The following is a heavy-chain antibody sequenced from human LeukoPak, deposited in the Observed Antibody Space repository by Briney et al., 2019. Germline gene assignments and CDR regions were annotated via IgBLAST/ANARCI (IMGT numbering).Heavy chain of an antibody. CDR3: ARSGSLKQQLVHYFDY. V-gene: IGHV4-39*07. J-gene: IGHJ4*02. D-gene: IGHD6-13*01. Sequence: SETLSLTCTVSGGSISSSSYYWGWIRQPPGKGLEWIGSIYYTGSTNYNPSLKSRVTLSVDTSKNQFSLKLSSVTAADTAVYYCARSGSLKQQLVHYFDYWGQGTLVTVSS. CDR2: IYYTGST. CDR1: GGSISSSSYY.